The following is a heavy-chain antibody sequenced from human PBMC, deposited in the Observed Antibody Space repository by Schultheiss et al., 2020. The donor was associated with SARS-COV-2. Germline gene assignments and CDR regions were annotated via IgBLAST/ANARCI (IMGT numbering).Heavy chain of an antibody. CDR2: INNDGSST. V-gene: IGHV3-74*01. Sequence: GGSLRLSCAASGFTFSSYWMHWVRQAPGKGLVWVSRINNDGSSTTYADSVKGRFTISRDNSKNTLYLQMNSLRAEDTAVYYCARDGVTMVADAFDIWGQGTMVTVSS. CDR3: ARDGVTMVADAFDI. J-gene: IGHJ3*02. CDR1: GFTFSSYW. D-gene: IGHD3-10*01.